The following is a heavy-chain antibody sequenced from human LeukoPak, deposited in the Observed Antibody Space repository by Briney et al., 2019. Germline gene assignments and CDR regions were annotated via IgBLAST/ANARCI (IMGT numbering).Heavy chain of an antibody. CDR3: ARNFGGNSLQH. D-gene: IGHD4-23*01. CDR1: GFTFSDYY. CDR2: IYSGGST. V-gene: IGHV3-53*01. Sequence: GGSLRLSCAASGFTFSDYYMSWVRQAPGKGLEWVSVIYSGGSTYYADSVKGRFTISSDNSKNTLYLQMNSLRAEDTAVYYCARNFGGNSLQHWGQGTLVTVSS. J-gene: IGHJ1*01.